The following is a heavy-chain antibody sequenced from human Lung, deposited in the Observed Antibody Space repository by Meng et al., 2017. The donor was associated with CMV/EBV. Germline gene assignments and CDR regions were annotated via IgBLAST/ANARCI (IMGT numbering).Heavy chain of an antibody. Sequence: GEXXKISCAAAGFTFSSFDMSWVRQAPGKGLEWVSTVSDTHGDTYYADSVKGRFTISRDNSKSTLYLQMNSLRADDTARYYCARLAARGYWGQGTLVTVSS. CDR2: VSDTHGDT. CDR1: GFTFSSFD. CDR3: ARLAARGY. D-gene: IGHD6-6*01. J-gene: IGHJ4*02. V-gene: IGHV3-23*01.